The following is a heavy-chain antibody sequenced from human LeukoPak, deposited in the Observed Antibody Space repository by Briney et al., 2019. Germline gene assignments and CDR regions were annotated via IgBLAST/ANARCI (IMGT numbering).Heavy chain of an antibody. CDR1: GGSFSGYY. CDR3: ASGYSYGPFFDY. J-gene: IGHJ4*02. Sequence: SETLSLTCAVYGGSFSGYYWNWVRQPPGKGLEWIGEITHSGGTNYSPSLKSRVSISVDTSKNQFSLKLSSVTAADTAVYYCASGYSYGPFFDYWGQGTLVTVSS. D-gene: IGHD5-18*01. CDR2: ITHSGGT. V-gene: IGHV4-34*01.